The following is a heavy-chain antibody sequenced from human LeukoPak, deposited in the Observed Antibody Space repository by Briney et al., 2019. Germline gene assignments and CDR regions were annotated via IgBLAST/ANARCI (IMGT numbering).Heavy chain of an antibody. Sequence: PSETLSLTCTVSGGSVTYTNYYWGWIRQPPGKGLQWIGVIYYNGKTYYNPSLKSRVTVAVDTSKNQFSLKLSSVTAADTAVYYCVRDDGIGLDAFDVWSPGTMATVSS. CDR3: VRDDGIGLDAFDV. V-gene: IGHV4-39*02. CDR2: IYYNGKT. D-gene: IGHD1-14*01. CDR1: GGSVTYTNYY. J-gene: IGHJ3*01.